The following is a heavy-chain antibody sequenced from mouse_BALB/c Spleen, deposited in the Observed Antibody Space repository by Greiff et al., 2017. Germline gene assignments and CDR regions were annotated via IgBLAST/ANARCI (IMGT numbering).Heavy chain of an antibody. Sequence: VQLKESGPGLVKPSQSLSLTCTVTGYSITSDYAWNWIRQFPGNKLEWMGYISYSGSTSYNPSLKSRISITRDTSKNQFFLQLNSVTTEDTATYYCASPDSSGYGFAYWGQGTLVTVSA. CDR2: ISYSGST. J-gene: IGHJ3*01. CDR1: GYSITSDYA. V-gene: IGHV3-2*02. CDR3: ASPDSSGYGFAY. D-gene: IGHD3-2*01.